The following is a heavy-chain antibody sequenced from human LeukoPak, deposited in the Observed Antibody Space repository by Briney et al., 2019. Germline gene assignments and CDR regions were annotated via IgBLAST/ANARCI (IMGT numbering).Heavy chain of an antibody. CDR1: GDSVSSNSAA. V-gene: IGHV6-1*01. Sequence: SQTLSLTYAISGDSVSSNSAAWNWIRQSPSRGLEWLGRTYYRSKWYNDYAVSVKSRITINPDTSKNQFSLQLNSVTPEDTAVYYCARVLGYCSSTSCFWAFDIWGQGTMVTVSS. J-gene: IGHJ3*02. CDR2: TYYRSKWYN. D-gene: IGHD2-2*01. CDR3: ARVLGYCSSTSCFWAFDI.